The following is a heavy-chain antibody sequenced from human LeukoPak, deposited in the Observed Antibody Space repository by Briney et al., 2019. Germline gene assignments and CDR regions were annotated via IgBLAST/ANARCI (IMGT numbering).Heavy chain of an antibody. J-gene: IGHJ4*02. V-gene: IGHV3-74*01. CDR3: ARYSGSYQQFEY. CDR2: VNSDGSST. D-gene: IGHD1-26*01. Sequence: VGSLRLSCAASGFTFSDYWMYWVRQAPGKGLGWVSRVNSDGSSTSSADSVKGRFTISRDNAKNTMYLQMNSLRAEDTAVYYCARYSGSYQQFEYWGQGTLVTVSS. CDR1: GFTFSDYW.